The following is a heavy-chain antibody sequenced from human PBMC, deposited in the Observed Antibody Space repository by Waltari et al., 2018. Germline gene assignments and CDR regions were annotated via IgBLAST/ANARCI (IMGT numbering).Heavy chain of an antibody. CDR3: AGRGDPTAYSHFDY. CDR2: IFPILGIA. V-gene: IGHV1-69*02. D-gene: IGHD3-10*01. J-gene: IGHJ4*02. Sequence: QVQLVQSGAEVKKPGSSVKVSCKASGGTFSSYTISWVRQAPGQGLEWMGRIFPILGIANYAQKFQGRVTITADKSTSTAYMELSSLRSEDTAVYYCAGRGDPTAYSHFDYWGQGTLVTVSS. CDR1: GGTFSSYT.